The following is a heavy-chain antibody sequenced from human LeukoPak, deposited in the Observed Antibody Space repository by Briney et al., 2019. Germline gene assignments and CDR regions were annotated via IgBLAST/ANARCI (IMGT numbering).Heavy chain of an antibody. D-gene: IGHD1-7*01. J-gene: IGHJ4*02. CDR3: VRDGGGTTPYDC. CDR1: GFNLSDYW. V-gene: IGHV3-74*01. CDR2: ISPDGRNI. Sequence: PGGSLRLSCAASGFNLSDYWMNWVRQVPGKGPVWVSHISPDGRNIAYADSVKGRFTISRDSAKNTLYLQMNSLRVGDTTVYYCVRDGGGTTPYDCWGQGTLVTVSS.